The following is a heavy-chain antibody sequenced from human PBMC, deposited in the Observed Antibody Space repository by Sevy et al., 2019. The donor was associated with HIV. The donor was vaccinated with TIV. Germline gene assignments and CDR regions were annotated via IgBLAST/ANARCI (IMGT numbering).Heavy chain of an antibody. CDR1: GFTFTTYG. CDR3: ARDAWVKQRLVFDAFDI. V-gene: IGHV3-33*01. D-gene: IGHD6-13*01. CDR2: IHYDASKK. J-gene: IGHJ3*02. Sequence: GGSLRLSCASSGFTFTTYGMHWVRQAPGKGLEWVAVIHYDASKKYYADSVKGRFTISRDNSKNTLYLQMNSLRAEDTAVYYCARDAWVKQRLVFDAFDIWGQGTMVTVSS.